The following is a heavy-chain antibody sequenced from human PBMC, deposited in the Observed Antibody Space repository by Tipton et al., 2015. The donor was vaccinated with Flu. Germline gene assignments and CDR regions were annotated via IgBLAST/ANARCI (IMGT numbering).Heavy chain of an antibody. Sequence: LRLSCTVSGYSISSGYYWGWIRQPPGKGLEWIGSVYHTGITYSTPSLRSRITISVDTSKNQFSLKLSSVTAADTAVYYCARGVSMTGTVSWGQGTLVTVSS. CDR2: VYHTGIT. V-gene: IGHV4-38-2*02. CDR3: ARGVSMTGTVS. J-gene: IGHJ5*02. D-gene: IGHD1-1*01. CDR1: GYSISSGYY.